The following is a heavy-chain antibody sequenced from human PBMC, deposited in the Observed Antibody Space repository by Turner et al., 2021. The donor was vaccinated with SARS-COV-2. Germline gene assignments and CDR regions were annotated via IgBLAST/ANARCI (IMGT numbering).Heavy chain of an antibody. J-gene: IGHJ4*02. Sequence: EVQLVESGGGLLQPGGSLRLSCAASGFTFSSYAMSWVRQATGKGLEWVSGISDSGGSTYYADYVKGRFTISRDNSKNTLYLQMNSLRAEDTAVYYCAKVASNPGDYFDYWGQGTLVTVSS. CDR3: AKVASNPGDYFDY. D-gene: IGHD4-17*01. CDR1: GFTFSSYA. CDR2: ISDSGGST. V-gene: IGHV3-23*04.